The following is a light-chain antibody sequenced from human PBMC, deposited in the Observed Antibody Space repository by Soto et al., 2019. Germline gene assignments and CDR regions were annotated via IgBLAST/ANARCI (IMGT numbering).Light chain of an antibody. Sequence: ETMMTQSPDTLSVSLGERFTLSCRASQSVSSSYLTLYQQKPGQAPRLLIYGASNRATGIPDRFSGSGSGTDFTLTISRLEPEDFAVYYCQQYGSSGTFGQGTKVDIK. J-gene: IGKJ1*01. CDR2: GAS. CDR3: QQYGSSGT. CDR1: QSVSSSY. V-gene: IGKV3-20*01.